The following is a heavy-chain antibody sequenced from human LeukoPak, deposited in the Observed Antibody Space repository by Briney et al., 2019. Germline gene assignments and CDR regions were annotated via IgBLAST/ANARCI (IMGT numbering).Heavy chain of an antibody. CDR1: GGSISSGGYY. J-gene: IGHJ5*02. CDR3: ARSDRFLRFLEWLSPDNWFDP. Sequence: SETLSLTCTVSGGSISSGGYYWSWIRQPPGKGLEWIGYIYHSGSTYYNPSLKSRVTISVDRSKNQFSLKPSSVTAADTAVYYCARSDRFLRFLEWLSPDNWFDPWGQGTLVTVSS. D-gene: IGHD3-3*01. CDR2: IYHSGST. V-gene: IGHV4-30-2*01.